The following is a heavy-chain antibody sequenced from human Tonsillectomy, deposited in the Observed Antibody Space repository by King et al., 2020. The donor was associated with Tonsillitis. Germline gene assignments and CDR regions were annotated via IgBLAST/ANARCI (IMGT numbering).Heavy chain of an antibody. CDR2: IYPGDSDT. J-gene: IGHJ4*02. Sequence: EQLVQSGAEVKKPGESLKISCKGSGYSFTSYWIGWVRQMPGKGLEWMGIIYPGDSDTRYSPSFQGQVTISADKSISTAYLQWSSLKASDTAMYYCARPRHCGGDCYSHYYFDYWGQGTLVTVSS. D-gene: IGHD2-21*02. V-gene: IGHV5-51*01. CDR1: GYSFTSYW. CDR3: ARPRHCGGDCYSHYYFDY.